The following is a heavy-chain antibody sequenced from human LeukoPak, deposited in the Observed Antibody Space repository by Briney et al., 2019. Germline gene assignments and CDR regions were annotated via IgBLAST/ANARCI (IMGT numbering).Heavy chain of an antibody. V-gene: IGHV3-23*01. CDR2: ITGSGDRI. J-gene: IGHJ4*02. Sequence: PGGSLRLSCAASGFRFSSYGMSWVRQAPGKGLEWVSAITGSGDRIYYADSVKGRFTISRDNSKNTLFLQMNSLRAEDTAVYYCAKDRPGAPLYFDSWGQGTLVTVSS. D-gene: IGHD1-26*01. CDR3: AKDRPGAPLYFDS. CDR1: GFRFSSYG.